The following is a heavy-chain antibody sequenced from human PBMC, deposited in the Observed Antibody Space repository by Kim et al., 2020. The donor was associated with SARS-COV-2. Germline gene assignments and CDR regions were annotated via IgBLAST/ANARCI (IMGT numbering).Heavy chain of an antibody. J-gene: IGHJ5*02. CDR2: IYYSGST. CDR3: ARGPIGDPYDSGGNYFNWFDP. V-gene: IGHV4-31*03. Sequence: SETLSLTCTVSGGSISSGCYYWSWIRQHPGKGLEWIGYIYYSGSTYYNPSLKSRVTISVDTSKNQFSLKLSPVTAADTAVYYCARGPIGDPYDSGGNYFNWFDPWGQGTLVTVSS. CDR1: GGSISSGCYY. D-gene: IGHD3-22*01.